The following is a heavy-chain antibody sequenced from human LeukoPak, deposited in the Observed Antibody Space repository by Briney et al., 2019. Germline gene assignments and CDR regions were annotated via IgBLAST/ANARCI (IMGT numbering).Heavy chain of an antibody. V-gene: IGHV4-61*05. CDR3: ATGSGSYYNSPFDY. D-gene: IGHD3-10*01. J-gene: IGHJ4*02. CDR1: GGSISSSSYY. Sequence: SETLSLTCTVSGGSISSSSYYWGWIRQPPGKGLEWIGYIYYSGSTNYNPSLKSRVTISVDTSKNQFSLKLSSVTAADTAVYYCATGSGSYYNSPFDYWGQGTLVTVSS. CDR2: IYYSGST.